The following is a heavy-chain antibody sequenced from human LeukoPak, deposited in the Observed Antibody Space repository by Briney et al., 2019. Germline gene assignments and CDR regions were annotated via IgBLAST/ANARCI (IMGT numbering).Heavy chain of an antibody. CDR1: GFTFSSYA. V-gene: IGHV3-23*01. CDR3: AKGYRRGWREGFLDY. D-gene: IGHD6-19*01. CDR2: ISDSGGRT. J-gene: IGHJ4*02. Sequence: GGSLRLSCAASGFTFSSYAMSWVRQAPGKGLEWVSSISDSGGRTYHADSVKGRFTISRDNSKNTLFLQMNILRDEYTAVYYWAKGYRRGWREGFLDYWGQGTLVTVSS.